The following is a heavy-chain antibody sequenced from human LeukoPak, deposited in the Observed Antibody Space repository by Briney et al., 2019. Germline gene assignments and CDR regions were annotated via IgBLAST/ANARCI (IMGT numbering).Heavy chain of an antibody. V-gene: IGHV4-38-2*02. J-gene: IGHJ4*02. CDR3: ARQYGGNRFDY. CDR1: GYSISSDYY. Sequence: SETLSLTCTVSGYSISSDYYWGWIRQPPGKGLEWVGSIYHSGSTYYNPSLKSRVTISVDTSKNQFSLKLSSVTAADTAVYYCARQYGGNRFDYWGQGTLVTVSS. CDR2: IYHSGST. D-gene: IGHD4-23*01.